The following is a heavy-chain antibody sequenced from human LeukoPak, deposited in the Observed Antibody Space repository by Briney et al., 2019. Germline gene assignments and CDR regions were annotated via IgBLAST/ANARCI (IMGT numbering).Heavy chain of an antibody. CDR2: IKHDGSER. J-gene: IGHJ4*02. Sequence: PGGSLRLSCAASGFTSSSYWMNWVRQAPGKGLEWVANIKHDGSERNYMESVKGRFTISRDNANNSLHLQMNNLRAEDTAVYYCAAGSGWSIEYWGQGTLVTVSS. CDR1: GFTSSSYW. V-gene: IGHV3-7*03. D-gene: IGHD6-19*01. CDR3: AAGSGWSIEY.